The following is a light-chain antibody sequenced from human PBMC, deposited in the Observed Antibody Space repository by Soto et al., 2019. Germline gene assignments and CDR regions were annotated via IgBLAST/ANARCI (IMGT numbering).Light chain of an antibody. V-gene: IGKV3-15*01. J-gene: IGKJ4*02. CDR2: GAS. CDR1: QSVGTT. Sequence: EIFMTQSPATLSVSPGEKVILSCRASQSVGTTLAWYQQKPGQAPSLLIRGASTRATGVPARFSGSGSGTEFTLNISSLQSEDFAIYYCQQYSASPTFGGGTTLEIK. CDR3: QQYSASPT.